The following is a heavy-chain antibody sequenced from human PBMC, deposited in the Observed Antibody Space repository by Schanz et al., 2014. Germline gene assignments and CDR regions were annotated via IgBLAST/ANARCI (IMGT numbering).Heavy chain of an antibody. CDR2: ISSSSSTI. V-gene: IGHV3-48*04. Sequence: VQLVESGGGVAQPGGSLRLSCAASGFSFGSYSMNWVRQAPGKGLEWVSYISSSSSTIYYADSVKGRFTISRDTAKNSLYLQRNSLRAEDTAVYYCARAPPPYSSSPYYWYYGMDVWGQGTTVTVSS. CDR1: GFSFGSYS. D-gene: IGHD6-6*01. J-gene: IGHJ6*02. CDR3: ARAPPPYSSSPYYWYYGMDV.